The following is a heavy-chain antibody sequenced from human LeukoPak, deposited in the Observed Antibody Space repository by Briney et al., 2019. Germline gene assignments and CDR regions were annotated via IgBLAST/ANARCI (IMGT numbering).Heavy chain of an antibody. CDR1: VFPFSSYW. J-gene: IGHJ4*02. Sequence: GGSLRLSCVASVFPFSSYWMTWVRQAPGKGLEWVANIKQDGSKKSYVDSVKGRFTISRDNAKNSLYLQMNSLRAEDTAIYYCTRVGYIDEGIDYWGQGTLVTVSS. CDR2: IKQDGSKK. V-gene: IGHV3-7*04. CDR3: TRVGYIDEGIDY. D-gene: IGHD5-24*01.